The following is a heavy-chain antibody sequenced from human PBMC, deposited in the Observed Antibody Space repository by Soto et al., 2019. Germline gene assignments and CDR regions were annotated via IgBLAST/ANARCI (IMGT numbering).Heavy chain of an antibody. CDR2: IYSGGST. CDR3: ATEMGDGYNFGYAFDI. Sequence: GGSLRLSCAASGFTVSSNYMSWVRQAPGKGLEWVSVIYSGGSTYYADSVKGRFTISRDNSKNTLYLQMNSLRAEDTAVYYCATEMGDGYNFGYAFDIWGQGTMVTVSS. J-gene: IGHJ3*02. V-gene: IGHV3-53*01. D-gene: IGHD5-12*01. CDR1: GFTVSSNY.